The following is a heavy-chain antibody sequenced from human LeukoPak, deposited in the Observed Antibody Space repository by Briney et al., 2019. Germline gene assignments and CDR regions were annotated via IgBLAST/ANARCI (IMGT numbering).Heavy chain of an antibody. D-gene: IGHD5-12*01. Sequence: PGRSLRLSCAASGFTFDDYAMHWVRQAPGKGLEWVSGISWNSGSIGYADSAKGRFTISRDNAKNSLYLQMNSLRAEDTALYYCALPRGYSGYDFSYWGQGTLVTVSS. CDR1: GFTFDDYA. V-gene: IGHV3-9*01. J-gene: IGHJ4*02. CDR3: ALPRGYSGYDFSY. CDR2: ISWNSGSI.